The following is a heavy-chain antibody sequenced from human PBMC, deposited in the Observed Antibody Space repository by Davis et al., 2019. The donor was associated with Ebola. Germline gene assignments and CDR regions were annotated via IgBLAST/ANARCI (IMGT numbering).Heavy chain of an antibody. Sequence: GESLKISCAASGFTFDDYGMSWVRQAPGKGLEWVANIKQDGSEKYYVDSVKGRFTISRDNSKNTLYLQMNSLRAEDTAVYYCAREYMVQGVIPDYWGQGTLVTVSS. CDR3: AREYMVQGVIPDY. V-gene: IGHV3-7*01. CDR2: IKQDGSEK. D-gene: IGHD3-10*01. J-gene: IGHJ4*02. CDR1: GFTFDDYG.